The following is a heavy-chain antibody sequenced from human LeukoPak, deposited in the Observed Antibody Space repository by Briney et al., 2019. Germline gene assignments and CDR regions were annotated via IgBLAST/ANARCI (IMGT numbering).Heavy chain of an antibody. Sequence: ASVKVSFKPSAYTFTIFGISWVRQAPGQGLEWMGWIGAYNGDTNYAQKFQGRVTMTTDTSTSTAYMDLRSLRSDDTAVYYCTRDHCRGDNCPSFDYWGQGTLVTASS. V-gene: IGHV1-18*04. J-gene: IGHJ4*02. CDR2: IGAYNGDT. D-gene: IGHD2-15*01. CDR3: TRDHCRGDNCPSFDY. CDR1: AYTFTIFG.